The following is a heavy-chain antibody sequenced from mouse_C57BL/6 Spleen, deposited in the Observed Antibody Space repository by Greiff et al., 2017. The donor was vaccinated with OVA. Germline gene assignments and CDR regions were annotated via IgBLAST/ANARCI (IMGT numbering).Heavy chain of an antibody. CDR3: AKGSSSWFAY. Sequence: EVKLVESGGGLVKPGGSLKFSCAASGFTFSDYGMHWVRQAPEKGLEWVAYISSGRSTIYYADTVKGRFTISRDNAKNTLFLQMTSLRSEDTAMYYCAKGSSSWFAYWGQGTLVTVSA. V-gene: IGHV5-17*01. CDR1: GFTFSDYG. D-gene: IGHD1-1*01. J-gene: IGHJ3*01. CDR2: ISSGRSTI.